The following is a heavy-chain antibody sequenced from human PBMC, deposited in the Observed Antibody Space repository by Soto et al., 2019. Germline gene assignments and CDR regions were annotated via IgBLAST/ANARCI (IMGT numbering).Heavy chain of an antibody. Sequence: SETLSPTCIVSGESISSSSYYWGWIRQPPGKGLEWIGSIYYSGRTYYNPSFKSRVTISIDTSKNQFSLKLSSVTATDTAVYYCARQRTTVVTQAYFDHWGQGALVTV. CDR1: GESISSSSYY. V-gene: IGHV4-39*01. CDR3: ARQRTTVVTQAYFDH. CDR2: IYYSGRT. D-gene: IGHD2-21*02. J-gene: IGHJ4*02.